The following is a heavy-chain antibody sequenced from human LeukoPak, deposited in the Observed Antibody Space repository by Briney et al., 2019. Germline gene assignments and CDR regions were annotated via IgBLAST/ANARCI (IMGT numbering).Heavy chain of an antibody. J-gene: IGHJ4*02. CDR2: ISGSGGST. CDR3: AKDHYYDSSGYYSPYFDY. V-gene: IGHV3-23*01. D-gene: IGHD3-22*01. Sequence: PGGSLRLSCAASGFTFSSYAMSWDRQAPGKGLEWVSAISGSGGSTYYADSVKGRFTISRDNSKNTLYLQMNSLRAEDTAVYYCAKDHYYDSSGYYSPYFDYWGQGTLVTVSS. CDR1: GFTFSSYA.